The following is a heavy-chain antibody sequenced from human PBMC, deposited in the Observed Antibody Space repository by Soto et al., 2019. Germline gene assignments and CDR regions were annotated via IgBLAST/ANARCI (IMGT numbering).Heavy chain of an antibody. CDR2: IPYDGLNQ. CDR1: VFPFSRYT. CDR3: ARSYDVEVFDF. J-gene: IGHJ4*02. V-gene: IGHV3-30*14. D-gene: IGHD3-3*01. Sequence: LRLSFAASVFPFSRYTMHWVRQAPGMGLEWVAVIPYDGLNQDYADSVRGRFSISRDNSKNTLYLQMNSLRPEDTAVYYCARSYDVEVFDFWGQGAVVTVSS.